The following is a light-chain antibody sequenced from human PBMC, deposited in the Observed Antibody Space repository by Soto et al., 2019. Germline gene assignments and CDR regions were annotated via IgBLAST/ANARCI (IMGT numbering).Light chain of an antibody. J-gene: IGKJ2*01. V-gene: IGKV3-11*01. CDR2: DAS. Sequence: EIVLTQSPATLSLSPGERATLSCRASQSVSSYLAWYQQKPGQAPRLLTYDASNRATGIPARFSGSGSGTDFTLTISSPEPEDFAVYYCQQRSNWPPYTFGQGTKLEIK. CDR3: QQRSNWPPYT. CDR1: QSVSSY.